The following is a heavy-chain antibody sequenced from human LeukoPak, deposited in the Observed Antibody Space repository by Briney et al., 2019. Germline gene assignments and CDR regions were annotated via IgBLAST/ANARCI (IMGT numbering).Heavy chain of an antibody. Sequence: ASVKVSCKASGYTFTGYYMHWVRQAPGQGLEWMGWINPNSGGTNYAQKFQGRVTMTRDTSISTAYMELSRLRSDDTAVYYCARGIWFGELLWIYWGQGTLVTVSS. CDR3: ARGIWFGELLWIY. D-gene: IGHD3-10*01. J-gene: IGHJ4*02. CDR1: GYTFTGYY. CDR2: INPNSGGT. V-gene: IGHV1-2*02.